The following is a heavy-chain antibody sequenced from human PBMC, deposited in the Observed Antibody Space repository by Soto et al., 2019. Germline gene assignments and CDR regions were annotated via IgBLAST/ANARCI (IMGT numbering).Heavy chain of an antibody. J-gene: IGHJ4*02. CDR1: GFTSSTYW. CDR2: ISPDGTST. Sequence: GGSLRLSCVASGFTSSTYWMQWVRQDPGRGLVWVSRISPDGTSTAYADSVKGRFTISRDNAKNTLYVQMNSLRVDDTAVYYCAAGSPAIDYWGQGTLVTVS. CDR3: AAGSPAIDY. V-gene: IGHV3-74*01. D-gene: IGHD3-10*01.